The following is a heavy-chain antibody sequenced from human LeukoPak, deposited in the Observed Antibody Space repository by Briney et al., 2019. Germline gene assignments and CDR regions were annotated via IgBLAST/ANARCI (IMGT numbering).Heavy chain of an antibody. V-gene: IGHV1-69*05. CDR3: ARADSTVDIVATIKD. CDR2: IIPIFGTA. D-gene: IGHD5-12*01. J-gene: IGHJ4*02. CDR1: GGTSSSYA. Sequence: ASVKVSCKASGGTSSSYAISWVRQAPGQGLEWMGGIIPIFGTANYAQKFQGRVTITTDESTSTAYMELSSLRSGDTAVYYCARADSTVDIVATIKDWGQGTLVTVSS.